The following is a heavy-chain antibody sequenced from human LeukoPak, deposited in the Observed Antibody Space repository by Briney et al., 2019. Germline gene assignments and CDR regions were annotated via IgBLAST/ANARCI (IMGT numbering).Heavy chain of an antibody. Sequence: GGSLRLSCAASGFTFSSYTMSWVRQAPGEGLERVSGITGSGTGTYYADSVKDRFTISRDNSKSTLSLQMNSLRAEDTAVYYCARGGTLRYFDSWGQGTLVTVSS. CDR1: GFTFSSYT. D-gene: IGHD3-9*01. V-gene: IGHV3-23*01. CDR3: ARGGTLRYFDS. CDR2: ITGSGTGT. J-gene: IGHJ4*02.